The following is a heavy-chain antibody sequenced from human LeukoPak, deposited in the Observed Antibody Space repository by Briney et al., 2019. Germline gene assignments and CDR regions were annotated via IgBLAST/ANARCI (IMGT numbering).Heavy chain of an antibody. J-gene: IGHJ4*02. V-gene: IGHV3-30*02. CDR2: IRYDGSNK. D-gene: IGHD3-22*01. Sequence: TGGSLRLSCAASGFTFSSYGMHWVRQAPGKGLEWVAFIRYDGSNKYYADSVKGRFTISRDNSKNTLYLQMNSLGAEDTAVYYCAKERHYDSSGYYSGYFDYWGQGTLVTVSS. CDR1: GFTFSSYG. CDR3: AKERHYDSSGYYSGYFDY.